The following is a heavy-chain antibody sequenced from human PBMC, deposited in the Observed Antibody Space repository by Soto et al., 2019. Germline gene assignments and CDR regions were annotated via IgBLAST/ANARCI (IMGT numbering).Heavy chain of an antibody. D-gene: IGHD6-6*01. V-gene: IGHV3-23*01. CDR3: AKPLEEQLALNWLDP. J-gene: IGHJ5*02. CDR1: GFTFSIYA. Sequence: GGSLRLSCAASGFTFSIYAVSWVRQAPGKGLEWVSGISGSGDTTYYAASVKGRFTISRDNSKNTLYLQMNSLRAEDTAVYYCAKPLEEQLALNWLDPWGQGTLVTVSS. CDR2: ISGSGDTT.